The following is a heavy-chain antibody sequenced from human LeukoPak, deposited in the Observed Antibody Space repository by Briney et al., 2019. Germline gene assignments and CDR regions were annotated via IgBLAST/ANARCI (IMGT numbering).Heavy chain of an antibody. CDR1: GFTFDDYA. Sequence: PGGSLRLSCAASGFTFDDYAMHWVRQAPGKGLEWVSGISWNSGSIGYADSVKGRFTISRDNAKNSLYLQMNSLRAEDMAFYYCAKGDNYGSGSYYNNWGQGTLVTVSS. D-gene: IGHD3-10*01. V-gene: IGHV3-9*03. CDR2: ISWNSGSI. J-gene: IGHJ4*02. CDR3: AKGDNYGSGSYYNN.